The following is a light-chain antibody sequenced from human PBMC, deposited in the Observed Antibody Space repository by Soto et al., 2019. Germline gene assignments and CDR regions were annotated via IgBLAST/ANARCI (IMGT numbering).Light chain of an antibody. J-gene: IGKJ4*01. CDR1: QSVLYRSDNKNY. CDR3: QQFYNTPLT. V-gene: IGKV4-1*01. CDR2: WAS. Sequence: DIVMTQSPDSLVVSLGERATINCKSSQSVLYRSDNKNYLAWYQEKPGQPPKLLIYWASTRESGVPDRFSGSGSGTDFTLTISSLQAEDVAVYYCQQFYNTPLTFGGGTKVEIK.